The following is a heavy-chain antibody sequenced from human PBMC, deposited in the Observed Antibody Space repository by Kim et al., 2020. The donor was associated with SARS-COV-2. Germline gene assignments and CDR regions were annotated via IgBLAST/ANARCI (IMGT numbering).Heavy chain of an antibody. Sequence: SETLSLTCTVSGGSISSYYWSWIRQPPGKGLEWIGYIYYSGSTNYNPSLKSRVTISVDTSKNQFSLKLSSVTAADTAVYYCAREKRLKDDFWSGYPRNAFDIWGQGTMVTVSS. CDR3: AREKRLKDDFWSGYPRNAFDI. CDR2: IYYSGST. D-gene: IGHD3-3*01. J-gene: IGHJ3*02. V-gene: IGHV4-59*01. CDR1: GGSISSYY.